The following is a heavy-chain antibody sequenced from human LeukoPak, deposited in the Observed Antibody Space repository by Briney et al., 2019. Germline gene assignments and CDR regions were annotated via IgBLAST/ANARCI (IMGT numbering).Heavy chain of an antibody. Sequence: GGSLRLSCAASGFTLSSYAMHWVRQAPGKGLEWVAVISYDGSNKYYADSVKGRFTISRDNSKNTLYLQMNSLRAEDTAVYYCARGVAYVVPAAPDYWGQGPLVTVSS. J-gene: IGHJ4*02. CDR2: ISYDGSNK. D-gene: IGHD2-2*01. CDR1: GFTLSSYA. CDR3: ARGVAYVVPAAPDY. V-gene: IGHV3-30-3*01.